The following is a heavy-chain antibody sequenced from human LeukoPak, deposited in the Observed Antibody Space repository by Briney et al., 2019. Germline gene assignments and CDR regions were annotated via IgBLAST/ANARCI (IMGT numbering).Heavy chain of an antibody. V-gene: IGHV3-7*01. D-gene: IGHD6-13*01. Sequence: GSLELSWGGAGINGRGYWMTWVRPAPGEGVGGGGKKKEGGREKKYGGSGKGRFTISRDNAENSLFLQMNSLRVEDTAVYYCAREWQGGIAAAGTRIEGDYWGQGTLVAVSS. CDR1: GINGRGYW. CDR3: AREWQGGIAAAGTRIEGDY. CDR2: KKEGGREK. J-gene: IGHJ4*02.